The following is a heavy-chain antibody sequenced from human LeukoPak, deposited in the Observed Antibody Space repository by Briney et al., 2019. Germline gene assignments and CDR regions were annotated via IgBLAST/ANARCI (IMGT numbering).Heavy chain of an antibody. V-gene: IGHV4-39*07. D-gene: IGHD6-19*01. CDR1: GGSISSYY. Sequence: KPSETLSLTCTVSGGSISSYYWSWIRQPPGEGLEWIGSIYYSGTTYFNSSLKSRVTISVERSKNHFSLKLSSVTVADTALYYCARVYSSTHNWFDTWGQGIQVTVSS. J-gene: IGHJ5*02. CDR2: IYYSGTT. CDR3: ARVYSSTHNWFDT.